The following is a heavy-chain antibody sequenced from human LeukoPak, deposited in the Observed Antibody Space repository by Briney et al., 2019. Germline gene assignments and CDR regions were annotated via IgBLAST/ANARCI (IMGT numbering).Heavy chain of an antibody. Sequence: PSETLSLTCAVYGGSFSGYYWSWIRQPPGKGLEWIGEINHSGSTNYNPSLKSRVTISVDTSKNQFSLKLSSVTAADTAVYYCARGSPYDSSGYYPYYYYMDVWGKGTTVTVSS. CDR3: ARGSPYDSSGYYPYYYYMDV. CDR1: GGSFSGYY. V-gene: IGHV4-34*01. CDR2: INHSGST. J-gene: IGHJ6*03. D-gene: IGHD3-22*01.